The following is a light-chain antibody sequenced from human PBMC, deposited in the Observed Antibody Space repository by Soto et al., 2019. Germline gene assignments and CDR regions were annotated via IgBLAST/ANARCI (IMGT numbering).Light chain of an antibody. CDR3: SSSTSSTTHVV. J-gene: IGLJ2*01. CDR1: SSDIGAYNY. CDR2: DVS. Sequence: QSALTQPASVSGSPGQSSTISCTGTSSDIGAYNYVSWYQQYPGKAPKLMIYDVSHRPSGISNRFSGSKSGNTASLTISGLQAEDEADYYCSSSTSSTTHVVFGGRTKLTVL. V-gene: IGLV2-14*01.